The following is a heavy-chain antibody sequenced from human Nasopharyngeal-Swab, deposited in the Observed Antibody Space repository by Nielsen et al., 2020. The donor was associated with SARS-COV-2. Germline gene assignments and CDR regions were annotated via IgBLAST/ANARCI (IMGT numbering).Heavy chain of an antibody. CDR3: AKDGGYSYGNYVYYYMDV. J-gene: IGHJ6*03. CDR1: GFTFSSYA. CDR2: ISRSGGST. Sequence: GEYLKISCAASGFTFSSYAMSWVRQAPGKGLEWVSAISRSGGSTYYADSVKGRFTISRDNSKNTLYLQMNSLRAEDTALYYCAKDGGYSYGNYVYYYMDVWGKGTTVTVSS. D-gene: IGHD5-18*01. V-gene: IGHV3-23*01.